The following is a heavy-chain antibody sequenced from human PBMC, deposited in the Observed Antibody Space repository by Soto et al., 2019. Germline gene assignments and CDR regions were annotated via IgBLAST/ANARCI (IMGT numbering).Heavy chain of an antibody. CDR1: GFTFSSYW. CDR2: INSDGSST. V-gene: IGHV3-74*01. J-gene: IGHJ6*02. D-gene: IGHD3-10*01. Sequence: GGSLRLSCAASGFTFSSYWMHWVRQAPGKGLVWVSRINSDGSSTSYADSVKGRFTISRDNAKNTLYLQMNSLRAEDTAVYYCARDMVRAYYYYGMDVWGQGTMVTVSS. CDR3: ARDMVRAYYYYGMDV.